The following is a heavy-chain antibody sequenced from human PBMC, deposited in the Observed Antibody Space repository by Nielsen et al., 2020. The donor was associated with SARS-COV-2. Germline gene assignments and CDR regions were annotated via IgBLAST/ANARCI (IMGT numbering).Heavy chain of an antibody. J-gene: IGHJ6*02. D-gene: IGHD6-19*01. CDR2: TYYRSKWYN. V-gene: IGHV6-1*01. Sequence: WLRQSPSRGLEWLGRTYYRSKWYNDYAVSVKSRITINPDTSKNQFSLQLNSVTPEDTAVYYCTRGMYIAVAGSHYHGMDVWGQGTTVTVSS. CDR3: TRGMYIAVAGSHYHGMDV.